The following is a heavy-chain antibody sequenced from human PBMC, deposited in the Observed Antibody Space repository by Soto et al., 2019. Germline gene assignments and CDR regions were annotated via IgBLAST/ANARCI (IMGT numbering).Heavy chain of an antibody. Sequence: GGSLRLSCAASGFTFSSYGMHWVRQAPGKGLEWVVVICGAGGKKYYADSVKGRFTISRDNSKNTVYLQMNSLRAEDAAVYYCAKEMTSGYYLFDYWGQGTLVTVS. J-gene: IGHJ4*02. V-gene: IGHV3-33*06. CDR3: AKEMTSGYYLFDY. CDR2: ICGAGGKK. D-gene: IGHD3-22*01. CDR1: GFTFSSYG.